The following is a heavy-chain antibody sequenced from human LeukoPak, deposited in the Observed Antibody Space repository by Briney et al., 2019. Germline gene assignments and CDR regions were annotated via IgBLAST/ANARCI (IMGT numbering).Heavy chain of an antibody. V-gene: IGHV3-9*01. CDR2: ISWNSGSI. CDR1: GFTFDDYA. J-gene: IGHJ4*02. Sequence: GGSLRLSCAASGFTFDDYAMHWVRQAPGKGLEWVSGISWNSGSIGYADSVKSRFTISRDNAKNSLYLQMNSLRAEDTALYYCAKDRESGHYDGSGYYAGSFDYWGRGTLVTVSS. D-gene: IGHD3-22*01. CDR3: AKDRESGHYDGSGYYAGSFDY.